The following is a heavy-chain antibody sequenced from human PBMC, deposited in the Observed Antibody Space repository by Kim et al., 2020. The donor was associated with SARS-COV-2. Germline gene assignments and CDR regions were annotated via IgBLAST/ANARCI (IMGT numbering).Heavy chain of an antibody. CDR3: ASDTGWHFDN. CDR1: GFTFINYW. CDR2: IKPDGSEK. J-gene: IGHJ4*02. V-gene: IGHV3-7*05. Sequence: GGSLRLSCAASGFTFINYWMHWVRQAPGKGLEWVASIKPDGSEKRYVDSVRGRFTVARNNAKKSLFLQMSSLRADDTAIYYCASDTGWHFDNWGQGTLVSVSS. D-gene: IGHD6-19*01.